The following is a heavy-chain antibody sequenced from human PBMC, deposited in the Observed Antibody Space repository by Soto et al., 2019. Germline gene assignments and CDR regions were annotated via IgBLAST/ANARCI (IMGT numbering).Heavy chain of an antibody. CDR3: ARRYCSGGTCYEIDY. V-gene: IGHV3-33*01. J-gene: IGHJ4*02. CDR1: GFIFSNYG. Sequence: QVQLVESGGGVIQAGRSLRLSCAASGFIFSNYGMHWVRQAPGKGLEWVAVIWHDGSKKYYADPVKGRLTISRDNSENTLYLQMNSLRAEDTAVYYCARRYCSGGTCYEIDYWGQGTLVTVSS. CDR2: IWHDGSKK. D-gene: IGHD2-15*01.